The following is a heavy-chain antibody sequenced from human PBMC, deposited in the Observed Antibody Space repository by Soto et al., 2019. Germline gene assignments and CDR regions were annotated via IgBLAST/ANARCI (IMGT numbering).Heavy chain of an antibody. D-gene: IGHD2-15*01. CDR1: GGTFSSYA. V-gene: IGHV1-69*13. Sequence: SVKVSCKASGGTFSSYAISWVRQAPGQGLEWMGGIIPIFGTANYAQKFQGRVTITADESTSTAYMELSSLRSEDTAVYYCARDRAQYHSHRPGSGFDYWGQGTLVTVSS. CDR3: ARDRAQYHSHRPGSGFDY. J-gene: IGHJ4*02. CDR2: IIPIFGTA.